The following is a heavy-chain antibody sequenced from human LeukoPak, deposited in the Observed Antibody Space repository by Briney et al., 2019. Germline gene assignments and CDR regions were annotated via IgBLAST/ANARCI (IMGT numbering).Heavy chain of an antibody. Sequence: ASVKVSCKVSGYILTELTIHWVRQAPGKGLEWMGGFGPEDGETVYAQKFQGRVTMTEDTSTDTAFMELSNLRSEDTAVYYCATDGAFCSSANCYTWFDPWGQGTLVTVSS. D-gene: IGHD2-2*02. J-gene: IGHJ5*02. CDR2: FGPEDGET. CDR3: ATDGAFCSSANCYTWFDP. CDR1: GYILTELT. V-gene: IGHV1-24*01.